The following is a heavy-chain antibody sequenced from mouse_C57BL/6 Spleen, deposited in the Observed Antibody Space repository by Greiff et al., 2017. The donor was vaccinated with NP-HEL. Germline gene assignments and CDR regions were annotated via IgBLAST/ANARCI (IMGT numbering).Heavy chain of an antibody. CDR1: DYTFNSYW. CDR3: ARSYGSF. V-gene: IGHV1-72*01. CDR2: IDPNSGGT. Sequence: QVQLQQPGAELVKPGASVKLSCKATDYTFNSYWMHWVKQGPGRGLEWIGRIDPNSGGTKYNEKFKSQATLTVDKPSSTAYMQLSSLTSEDSAVYYCARSYGSFWGQGTLVTVSA. D-gene: IGHD1-1*01. J-gene: IGHJ3*01.